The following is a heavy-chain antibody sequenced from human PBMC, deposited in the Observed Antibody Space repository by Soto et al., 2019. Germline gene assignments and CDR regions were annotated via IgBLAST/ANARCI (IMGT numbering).Heavy chain of an antibody. V-gene: IGHV3-64D*06. CDR3: VSPPNSETFPHPT. CDR2: ISSNGANT. CDR1: GFTFSTYT. D-gene: IGHD2-8*01. J-gene: IGHJ4*02. Sequence: GGSLRLSCSASGFTFSTYTLHWVRQAPGKGLEYVSAISSNGANTYYADSVKGRFSISRDNSKNTLYLQVSSLRPEDTAVYYWVSPPNSETFPHPTRGQGTLVTVSS.